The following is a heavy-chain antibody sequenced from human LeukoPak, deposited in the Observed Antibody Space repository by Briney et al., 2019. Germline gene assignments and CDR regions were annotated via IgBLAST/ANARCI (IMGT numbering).Heavy chain of an antibody. V-gene: IGHV4-4*07. CDR3: ARALYYYGSGSYRYFDY. Sequence: SETLSLTCTVSGGSSSSYYWSWIRQPAGKGLEWIGRIYTSGSTNYNPSLKSRVTMSVDTSKNQFSLKLSSVTAADTAVYYCARALYYYGSGSYRYFDYWGQGTLVTVSS. D-gene: IGHD3-10*01. CDR2: IYTSGST. J-gene: IGHJ4*02. CDR1: GGSSSSYY.